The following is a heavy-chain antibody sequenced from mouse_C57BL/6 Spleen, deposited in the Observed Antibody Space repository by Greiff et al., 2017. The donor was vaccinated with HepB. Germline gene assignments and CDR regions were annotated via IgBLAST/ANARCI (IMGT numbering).Heavy chain of an antibody. CDR1: GYTFTSYW. D-gene: IGHD1-1*01. CDR3: ATNYYCSGASLEY. Sequence: QVQLKQPGAELVRPGSSVKLSCKASGYTFTSYWMDWVKQRTGQGLEWIGNIYTYDSDTHYNQKFKDKATLTRDKSTSTAYMQISRLTSEDSAIYYDATNYYCSGASLEYWGQGTSVTVSS. J-gene: IGHJ4*01. V-gene: IGHV1-61*01. CDR2: IYTYDSDT.